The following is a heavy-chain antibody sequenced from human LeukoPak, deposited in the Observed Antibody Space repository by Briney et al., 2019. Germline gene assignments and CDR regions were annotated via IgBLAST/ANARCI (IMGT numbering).Heavy chain of an antibody. Sequence: ASVKVSCKASGYTFTSYDINWVRQAPGQGLEWMGRVSPYNGNTYYSQRFQGRVTIAKDTSTGTAYLDLRNLRADDTAMYYCARNGRVRRVVKDLFEYWGQGTLVAVSS. CDR3: ARNGRVRRVVKDLFEY. J-gene: IGHJ4*02. D-gene: IGHD3-10*01. CDR2: VSPYNGNT. CDR1: GYTFTSYD. V-gene: IGHV1-18*01.